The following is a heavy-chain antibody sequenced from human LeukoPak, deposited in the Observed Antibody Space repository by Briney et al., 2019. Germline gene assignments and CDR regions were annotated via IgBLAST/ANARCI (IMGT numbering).Heavy chain of an antibody. D-gene: IGHD6-13*01. CDR2: IIPIFGTA. J-gene: IGHJ4*02. CDR1: GGTFSSYA. CDR3: ARDLSGRSAAAGHEPFDY. Sequence: ASVKVSCKASGGTFSSYAISWVRQAPGQGLEWMGRIIPIFGTANYAQKFQGRVTITTDESTSTAYMELSSLRSEDTAVYYCARDLSGRSAAAGHEPFDYWGQGTLVTVSS. V-gene: IGHV1-69*05.